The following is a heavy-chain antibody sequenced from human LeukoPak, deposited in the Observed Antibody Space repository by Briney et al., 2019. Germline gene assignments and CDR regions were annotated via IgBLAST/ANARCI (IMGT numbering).Heavy chain of an antibody. CDR1: GFTFDDYA. V-gene: IGHV3-43*02. CDR3: AAGRVEMATVSYYYGMDV. Sequence: PGGSLRLSCAASGFTFDDYAMHWVRQAPGKGLEWVSLISGDGGSSYYPDSVKGRFTISRDNSKNSLYLQMNSLRTEDTALYCCAAGRVEMATVSYYYGMDVWGQGTTVTVSS. CDR2: ISGDGGSS. D-gene: IGHD5-24*01. J-gene: IGHJ6*02.